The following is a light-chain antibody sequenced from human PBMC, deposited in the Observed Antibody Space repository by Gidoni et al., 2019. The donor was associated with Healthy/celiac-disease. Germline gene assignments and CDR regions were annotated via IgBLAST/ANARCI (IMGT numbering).Light chain of an antibody. CDR2: ASS. V-gene: IGKV1-9*01. J-gene: IGKJ4*01. CDR3: QHLNSYPLT. Sequence: IQLPQSPSSLSASVEDTVTISCRASQGISSYLAWYQQKPGKAPKLLMYASSTLQSGVPSRFSGSGAGTDFTLTISSLQPEDFATYYCQHLNSYPLTFGGGTKVEIK. CDR1: QGISSY.